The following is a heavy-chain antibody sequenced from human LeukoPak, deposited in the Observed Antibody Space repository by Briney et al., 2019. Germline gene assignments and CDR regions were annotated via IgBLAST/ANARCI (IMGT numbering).Heavy chain of an antibody. J-gene: IGHJ4*02. CDR3: AKDTVGILRPEPFDY. D-gene: IGHD1-14*01. V-gene: IGHV3-30-3*01. CDR2: ISYDGSNK. CDR1: GFTFSSYA. Sequence: GGSLRLSCAASGFTFSSYAMHWVRQAPGKGLEWVAVISYDGSNKYYANSVKGRFTISRDNSKNTLYLQMNSLRAEDTAVYYCAKDTVGILRPEPFDYWGQGTLVTVSS.